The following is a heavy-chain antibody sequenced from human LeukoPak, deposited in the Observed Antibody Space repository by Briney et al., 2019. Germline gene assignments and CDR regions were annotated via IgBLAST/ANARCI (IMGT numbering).Heavy chain of an antibody. V-gene: IGHV3-53*01. Sequence: GGSLRLSCAASGFSVSCNYMSWVRQAPGKGLEWVSIIYSGGDTYYADSVKGRFTISRDKSKNTLYLQMNSLRVEDTAFYYCASPSSGQSFDIWGQGTMVIVSS. J-gene: IGHJ3*02. CDR3: ASPSSGQSFDI. D-gene: IGHD3-22*01. CDR1: GFSVSCNY. CDR2: IYSGGDT.